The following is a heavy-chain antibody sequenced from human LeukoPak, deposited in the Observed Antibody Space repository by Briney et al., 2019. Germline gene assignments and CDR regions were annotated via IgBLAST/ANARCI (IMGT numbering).Heavy chain of an antibody. CDR1: GFTSSAYD. CDR2: SGTVGDT. CDR3: VRAAMPYIINGRRFDY. Sequence: GGSLRPSCAASGFTSSAYDMHWVRQITGGGLEWFSTSGTVGDTFYSDSVKGRFTISRENAKNSVHLQMNSLRVEDSAIYFCVRAAMPYIINGRRFDYWGQGTLVTVSS. V-gene: IGHV3-13*04. J-gene: IGHJ4*02. D-gene: IGHD2-2*01.